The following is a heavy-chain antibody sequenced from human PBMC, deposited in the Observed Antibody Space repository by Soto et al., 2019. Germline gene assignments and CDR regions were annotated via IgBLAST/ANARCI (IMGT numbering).Heavy chain of an antibody. D-gene: IGHD4-17*01. CDR3: ARGKSEDYGDYYWFDP. CDR1: GFTVSSNY. Sequence: EVQLVESGGGLVQPGGSLRLSCAASGFTVSSNYMSWVRQAPGKGLEWVSVIYSGGSTYYADSVKGRFTISRHNSKNTLYLQMNSLSAEDTAVYYCARGKSEDYGDYYWFDPWGQGTLVTVSS. V-gene: IGHV3-53*04. J-gene: IGHJ5*02. CDR2: IYSGGST.